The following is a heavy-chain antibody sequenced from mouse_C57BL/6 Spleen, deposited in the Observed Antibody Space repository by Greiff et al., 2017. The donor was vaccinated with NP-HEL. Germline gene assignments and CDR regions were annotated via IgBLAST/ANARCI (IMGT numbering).Heavy chain of an antibody. CDR1: GYAFSSYW. CDR3: AREDYGYDEGYFDV. V-gene: IGHV1-80*01. J-gene: IGHJ1*03. D-gene: IGHD2-2*01. Sequence: VQLQQSGAELVKPGASVKISCKASGYAFSSYWMNWVKQRPGKGLEWIGQIYPGDGDTNYNGKFKGKATLTADKSSSTAYMQLSSLTSEDSAVYFCAREDYGYDEGYFDVWGTGTTVTVSS. CDR2: IYPGDGDT.